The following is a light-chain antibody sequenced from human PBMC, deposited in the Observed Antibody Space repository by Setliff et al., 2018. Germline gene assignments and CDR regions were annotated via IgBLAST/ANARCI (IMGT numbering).Light chain of an antibody. J-gene: IGLJ1*01. Sequence: QSALTQPPSASGSPGQSVTISCTGTSRDVGGYNFVSWYQQHPGKAPKLIISEVTERPSGVPDRFSGSKSGNTASLTVSGFQAEDEADYYCSSYAGSDNYVFGTGTKVTVL. V-gene: IGLV2-8*01. CDR3: SSYAGSDNYV. CDR1: SRDVGGYNF. CDR2: EVT.